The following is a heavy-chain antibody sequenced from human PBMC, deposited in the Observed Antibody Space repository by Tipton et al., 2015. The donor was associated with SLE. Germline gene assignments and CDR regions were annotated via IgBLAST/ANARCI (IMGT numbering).Heavy chain of an antibody. Sequence: TLSLTCTISGGSFTTYYWSWIRQPPGKGLEWIGHIYYIGTTSYNPSLESRVSISIDTSKNQFSLKLSSVTAADTAVCYCARDSVAGSGMDVWGQGTTVTVPS. CDR3: ARDSVAGSGMDV. CDR2: IYYIGTT. D-gene: IGHD6-19*01. J-gene: IGHJ6*02. V-gene: IGHV4-59*01. CDR1: GGSFTTYY.